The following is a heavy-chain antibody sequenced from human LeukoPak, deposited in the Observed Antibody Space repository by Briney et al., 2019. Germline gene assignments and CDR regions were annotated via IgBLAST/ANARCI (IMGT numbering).Heavy chain of an antibody. D-gene: IGHD6-13*01. V-gene: IGHV4-39*01. J-gene: IGHJ6*02. CDR3: ARGPRNRYSSSWYELYYSYGMDV. CDR1: GGSISSSSYY. Sequence: SSETLSLTCTVSGGSISSSSYYWGWIRQPPGKGLEWIGSIYYSGSTYYNPSPKSRATISVDTSKNQFSLKLSSVTAADTAVYYRARGPRNRYSSSWYELYYSYGMDVWGQGTTVTVSS. CDR2: IYYSGST.